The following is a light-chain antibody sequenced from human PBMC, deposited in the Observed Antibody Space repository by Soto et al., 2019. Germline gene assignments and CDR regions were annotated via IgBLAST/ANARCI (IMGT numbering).Light chain of an antibody. V-gene: IGKV1-5*01. J-gene: IGKJ1*01. CDR3: QQYNSYWGT. CDR1: QSISNW. Sequence: DLQMTQSPSTLSASVGDRVTITCRASQSISNWLAWYQQKQGKAPKLLIYDASSLESGVPSRFSGSGFGTEFTLTISSLQPDDFATYYCQQYNSYWGTFGQGTKVDI. CDR2: DAS.